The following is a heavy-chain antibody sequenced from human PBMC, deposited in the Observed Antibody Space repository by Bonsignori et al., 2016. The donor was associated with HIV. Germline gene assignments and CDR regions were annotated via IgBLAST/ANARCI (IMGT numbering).Heavy chain of an antibody. J-gene: IGHJ6*02. Sequence: QVQFQVSGPGLVKPSETLSLTCTVSGDSIISDNHFWGWVRQPPGKGLEWIGSFHYRGGVRYNPSLQSRATVSADTSQAQLSLTLTSVTAADTALYYCVRDERVHLYALDAWGRGTMVTVSS. CDR3: VRDERVHLYALDA. D-gene: IGHD2/OR15-2a*01. CDR1: GDSIISDNHF. V-gene: IGHV4-39*07. CDR2: FHYRGGV.